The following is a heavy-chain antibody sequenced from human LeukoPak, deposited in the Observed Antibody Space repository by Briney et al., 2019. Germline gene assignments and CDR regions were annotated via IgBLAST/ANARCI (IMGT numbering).Heavy chain of an antibody. CDR2: VYTSGST. CDR1: SGSLSSSY. D-gene: IGHD2-15*01. CDR3: ARDCSGGTCYLGVPDY. Sequence: SETLSLTCTLSSGSLSSSYWSRIRQPAGKGLEWIGRVYTSGSTNYNPSLKSRVAMSVDTSKNQFSLDLTSVTAADAAVYYCARDCSGGTCYLGVPDYWGQGIRVTVSS. J-gene: IGHJ4*02. V-gene: IGHV4-4*07.